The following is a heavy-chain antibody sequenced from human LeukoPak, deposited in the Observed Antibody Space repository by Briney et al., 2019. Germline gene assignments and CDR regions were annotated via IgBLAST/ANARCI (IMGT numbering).Heavy chain of an antibody. J-gene: IGHJ4*02. D-gene: IGHD4-17*01. CDR3: ARTVTTEDLFYFDY. V-gene: IGHV4-59*08. CDR2: IYYNGHT. CDR1: GGSISRYY. Sequence: SATLSLTCTVPGGSISRYYWTWIRQPLGKGLEWLGYIYYNGHTKYKPSLRSRVTLSLDSSKNQVSLRLSSVTAADTAVYYCARTVTTEDLFYFDYWGQGTLVTVSS.